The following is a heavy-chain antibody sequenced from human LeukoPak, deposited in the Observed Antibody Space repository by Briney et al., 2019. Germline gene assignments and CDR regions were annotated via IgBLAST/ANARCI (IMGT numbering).Heavy chain of an antibody. CDR1: GGSISSYY. Sequence: SETLSLTCTVSGGSISSYYWSWIRQPPGRGLEWIGCIYYTGSTNYNPSLKSRVTISVDTSKNQFSLKLSSVTAADTAVYYCASGRAFDFNYWGQGTLVTVSS. D-gene: IGHD1-26*01. CDR2: IYYTGST. CDR3: ASGRAFDFNY. V-gene: IGHV4-59*01. J-gene: IGHJ4*02.